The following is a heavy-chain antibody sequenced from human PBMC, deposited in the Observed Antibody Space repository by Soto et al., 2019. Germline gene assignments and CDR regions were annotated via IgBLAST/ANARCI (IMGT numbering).Heavy chain of an antibody. J-gene: IGHJ5*02. D-gene: IGHD3-3*01. V-gene: IGHV3-66*01. Sequence: LESGGGLVQPGGSLRLSCAASGLTVGSNFLSWVRQAPGKGLEWVSLIYIGDTTHYADSVKGRFTISRDNSNNTLYLQMNGLRVDDTAVYYCARVKVEWLISGEIGWFDPWGRGTLVTVSS. CDR2: IYIGDTT. CDR3: ARVKVEWLISGEIGWFDP. CDR1: GLTVGSNF.